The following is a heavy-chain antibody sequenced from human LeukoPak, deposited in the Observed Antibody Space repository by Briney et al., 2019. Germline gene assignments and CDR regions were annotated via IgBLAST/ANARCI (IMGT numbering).Heavy chain of an antibody. CDR3: ARDLAGVVPTNP. CDR2: IWYDGSNK. CDR1: GFTFSSYG. V-gene: IGHV3-33*01. Sequence: GGSLRLSCAASGFTFSSYGMHWVRQAPGKGLEWVAVIWYDGSNKYYADSVKGRFTISRDNSKNTLYLQMNRLRAEDTAVYYCARDLAGVVPTNPWGQGTLVTVSS. D-gene: IGHD2-15*01. J-gene: IGHJ5*02.